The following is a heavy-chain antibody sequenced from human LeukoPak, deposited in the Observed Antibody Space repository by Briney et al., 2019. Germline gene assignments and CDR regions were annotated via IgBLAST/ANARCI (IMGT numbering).Heavy chain of an antibody. D-gene: IGHD6-19*01. Sequence: NPGGSLRLSCAASGFTFSSYSMNWVRQAPGKGLEWVSYISSSSSTIYYADSVKGRFTISRDNAKNSLYLQMNSLRAEDTAVYYCARGRAIAVVLFDYWGQGTLVTVSS. CDR1: GFTFSSYS. V-gene: IGHV3-48*01. J-gene: IGHJ4*02. CDR3: ARGRAIAVVLFDY. CDR2: ISSSSSTI.